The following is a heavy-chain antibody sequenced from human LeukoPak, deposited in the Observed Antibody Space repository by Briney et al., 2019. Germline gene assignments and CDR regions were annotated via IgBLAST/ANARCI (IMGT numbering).Heavy chain of an antibody. D-gene: IGHD3-9*01. Sequence: ASVKVSCKASGFIFTDSNIHWVRQAPGQGLERMGWINPKTGATKYAERFHGRVTMTRDTSISTGYMELSRLTSDDTAVYFCATVERSFDFLLVPLTYWGQGTLVTVSS. CDR3: ATVERSFDFLLVPLTY. CDR2: INPKTGAT. J-gene: IGHJ4*02. V-gene: IGHV1-2*02. CDR1: GFIFTDSN.